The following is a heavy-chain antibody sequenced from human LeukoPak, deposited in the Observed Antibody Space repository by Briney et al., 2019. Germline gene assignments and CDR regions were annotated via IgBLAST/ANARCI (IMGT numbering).Heavy chain of an antibody. CDR3: ARGTVRIAAAGTFNWFDP. V-gene: IGHV4-34*01. CDR1: GGSFSGYY. Sequence: SETLSLTCAVYGGSFSGYYWSWIRQRPGKGLEWIGEINHSGSTNYNPSPKSRVTISVDTTNNQFSPKLSSVTAADTAVYYCARGTVRIAAAGTFNWFDPWGQGTLVTVSS. J-gene: IGHJ5*02. D-gene: IGHD6-13*01. CDR2: INHSGST.